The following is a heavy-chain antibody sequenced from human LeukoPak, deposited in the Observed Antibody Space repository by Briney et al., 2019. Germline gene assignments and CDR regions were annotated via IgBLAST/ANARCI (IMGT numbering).Heavy chain of an antibody. D-gene: IGHD3-3*01. CDR3: ARQDYDSWSGYAGYYMDV. CDR2: IYYSGST. J-gene: IGHJ6*03. V-gene: IGHV4-31*03. Sequence: SQTLSLTCTVSGGSISSGGYYWSWIRQHPGKGLEWIGYIYYSGSTYYNPSLKSRVTISVDTSKNQFSLKLSSVTAADTAVYYCARQDYDSWSGYAGYYMDVWGKGTTVTVSS. CDR1: GGSISSGGYY.